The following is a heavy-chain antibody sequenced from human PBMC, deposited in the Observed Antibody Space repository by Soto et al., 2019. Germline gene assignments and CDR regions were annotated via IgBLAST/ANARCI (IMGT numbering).Heavy chain of an antibody. CDR2: IIPIFDTT. CDR1: GGTFSNSG. D-gene: IGHD2-21*02. V-gene: IGHV1-69*01. CDR3: ARAPILVSVTLHENYLDS. Sequence: QLHLVQSGAEVKKPGSSMKVSCKASGGTFSNSGISWVRQAPGQGLEWMGGIIPIFDTTNYAQKLQGRITIIAYESTNTVYMELSNLRSADTGVYYCARAPILVSVTLHENYLDSWGEGTLVTVSS. J-gene: IGHJ4*02.